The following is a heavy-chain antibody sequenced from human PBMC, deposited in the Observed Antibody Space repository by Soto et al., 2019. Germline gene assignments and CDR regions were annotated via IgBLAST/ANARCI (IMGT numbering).Heavy chain of an antibody. CDR1: GFSFSNYA. CDR2: ISNTGGIT. Sequence: DVQLLESGGGLVQPGGSLRLSCAASGFSFSNYAMSWVRQAPGQGLEWVSAISNTGGITYYADSVKGRFTISRDNSRNTLYLQMHSLRAEDTAIFYCAKDSPTVTTGYFDYWGQGILITVSS. V-gene: IGHV3-23*01. D-gene: IGHD4-17*01. CDR3: AKDSPTVTTGYFDY. J-gene: IGHJ4*02.